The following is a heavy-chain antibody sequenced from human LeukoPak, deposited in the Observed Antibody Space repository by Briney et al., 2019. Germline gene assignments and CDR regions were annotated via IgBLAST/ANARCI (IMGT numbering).Heavy chain of an antibody. V-gene: IGHV4-59*01. CDR2: IYYSGST. CDR1: GGFISSYY. D-gene: IGHD5-12*01. Sequence: SETLSLTCTVSGGFISSYYYIWIRQPPGKQLEWIGYIYYSGSTDYNPSLKSRVSFSVDPSKKQFPLNAGTAADADAAHYCCAAYLGAYGCAHWGQGTLVTVSS. CDR3: AAYLGAYGCAH. J-gene: IGHJ4*02.